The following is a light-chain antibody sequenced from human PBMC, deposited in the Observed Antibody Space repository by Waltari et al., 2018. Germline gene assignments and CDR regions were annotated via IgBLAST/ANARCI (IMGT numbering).Light chain of an antibody. V-gene: IGLV2-23*02. CDR3: CSYVGLGTYV. CDR1: SRDVGNYNL. Sequence: QSGLTQPASPSRSPGQSITLPCTGTSRDVGNYNLVPWYQQQPGKAPKLLIYEVTKRASGTSDRFSASKSGNTASLTISGLQAQEDEADYYCCSYVGLGTYVFGTGTKVTV. J-gene: IGLJ1*01. CDR2: EVT.